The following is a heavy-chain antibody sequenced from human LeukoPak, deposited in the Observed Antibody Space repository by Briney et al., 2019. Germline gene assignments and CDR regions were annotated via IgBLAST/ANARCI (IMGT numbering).Heavy chain of an antibody. J-gene: IGHJ3*02. V-gene: IGHV4-61*08. CDR2: IYYSGST. D-gene: IGHD3-22*01. Sequence: SETLSLTCTVSGGSISSGGYYWSWIRQHPGKGLEWIGYIYYSGSTNYNPPLKSRVTISVDTSKNQFSLKLSSVTAADTAVYYCARLYDSSGVDAFDIWGQGTMVTVSS. CDR1: GGSISSGGYY. CDR3: ARLYDSSGVDAFDI.